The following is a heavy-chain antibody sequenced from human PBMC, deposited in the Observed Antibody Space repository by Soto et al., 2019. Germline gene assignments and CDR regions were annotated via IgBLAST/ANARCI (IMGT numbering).Heavy chain of an antibody. CDR2: MNPNSGNT. D-gene: IGHD2-2*01. Sequence: GASVKVSCKASGYTLTSYEISWVRQATGQGLEWMGWMNPNSGNTGYAQKFQGRVTMTRNTSISTAYMELSSLRSEDTAVYYCARGRVVPAAIWSRFYYYYYMDVWGKGTTVTVSS. CDR3: ARGRVVPAAIWSRFYYYYYMDV. V-gene: IGHV1-8*01. J-gene: IGHJ6*03. CDR1: GYTLTSYE.